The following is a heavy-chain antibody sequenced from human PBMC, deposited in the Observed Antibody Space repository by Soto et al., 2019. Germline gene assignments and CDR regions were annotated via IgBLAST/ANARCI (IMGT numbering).Heavy chain of an antibody. CDR2: ISAYNGNT. J-gene: IGHJ5*02. CDR3: ARDGGPVYYDSSGP. CDR1: GYTFTSYG. V-gene: IGHV1-18*04. Sequence: GASVKVPCKASGYTFTSYGISWVRQAPGQGLEWMGWISAYNGNTNYAQKLQGRVTMTTDTSTSTAYLELRSLRSDDTAVYYCARDGGPVYYDSSGPWGQGTLVTVSS. D-gene: IGHD3-22*01.